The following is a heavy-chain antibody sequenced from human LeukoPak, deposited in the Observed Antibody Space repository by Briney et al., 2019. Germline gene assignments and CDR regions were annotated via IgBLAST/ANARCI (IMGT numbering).Heavy chain of an antibody. J-gene: IGHJ4*02. V-gene: IGHV3-53*01. CDR2: IYSGGST. D-gene: IGHD2-21*02. Sequence: GGSLRLSCAASGFTVSSNYMSWVRQAPGKGLEWVSVIYSGGSTCYADSVKGRFTISRDDSKNTLYLQMNSLRGDDTAVYYCVRDFGRPAVTDDYWGQGTLVTVSA. CDR1: GFTVSSNY. CDR3: VRDFGRPAVTDDY.